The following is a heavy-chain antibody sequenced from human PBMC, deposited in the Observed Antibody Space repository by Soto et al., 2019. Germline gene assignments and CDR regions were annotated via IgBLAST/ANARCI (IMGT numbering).Heavy chain of an antibody. CDR1: GYTFTSYA. Sequence: ASVKVSCKASGYTFTSYAMHWVRQAPGQRLEWMGWINAGNGSTKYSQKFQGRVTITRDTSASTAYMELSSLRSEDTAVYYCAREEDLRFGFDAFDIWGQGTMVTVSS. CDR3: AREEDLRFGFDAFDI. CDR2: INAGNGST. J-gene: IGHJ3*02. V-gene: IGHV1-3*01. D-gene: IGHD3-10*01.